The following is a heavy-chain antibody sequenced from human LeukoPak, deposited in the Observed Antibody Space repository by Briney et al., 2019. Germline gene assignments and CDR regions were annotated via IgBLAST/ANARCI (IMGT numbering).Heavy chain of an antibody. CDR3: AKDVLHDGSVYYANYLDS. CDR1: GFTFSAHA. D-gene: IGHD3-22*01. Sequence: GGSLRLSCAASGFTFSAHAMSWVRQPPGKGLEWVSAISGSNGRTHYADSLRGRFSISRDNSKNTLYLQMNSLRADDTAVYYCAKDVLHDGSVYYANYLDSWGHGTLVAVSS. V-gene: IGHV3-23*01. J-gene: IGHJ5*01. CDR2: ISGSNGRT.